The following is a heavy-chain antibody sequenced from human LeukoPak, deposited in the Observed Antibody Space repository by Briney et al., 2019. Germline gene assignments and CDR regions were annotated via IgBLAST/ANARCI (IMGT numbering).Heavy chain of an antibody. V-gene: IGHV3-53*01. D-gene: IGHD1-26*01. Sequence: GGSLRLSCAASGFTVSSNYMRWGRQARGKGVEGVSVIYSGGSTYYADSVKGRFTISRDNSKNTLYLQMNSLRAEDTAVYYCARGLRGSRWVFDYWGQGTLVTVSS. J-gene: IGHJ4*02. CDR1: GFTVSSNY. CDR3: ARGLRGSRWVFDY. CDR2: IYSGGST.